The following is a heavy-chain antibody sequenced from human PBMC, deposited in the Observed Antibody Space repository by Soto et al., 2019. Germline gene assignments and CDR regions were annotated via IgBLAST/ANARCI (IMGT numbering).Heavy chain of an antibody. D-gene: IGHD3-16*01. J-gene: IGHJ6*02. Sequence: EVQLVESGGDLVQPGRSLRLSCVGSGFTFHDHAMHWIRQAPGKGLEWVSGISWKSDRIGYADSVKGRFTISRDNAKNSLHLQMNSLRDEDTALYYCAKDSCTFWGYYCMDVWGQGTSVIVSS. CDR2: ISWKSDRI. CDR1: GFTFHDHA. V-gene: IGHV3-9*01. CDR3: AKDSCTFWGYYCMDV.